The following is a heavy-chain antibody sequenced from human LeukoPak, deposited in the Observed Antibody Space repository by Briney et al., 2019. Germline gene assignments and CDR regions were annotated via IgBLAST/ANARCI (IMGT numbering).Heavy chain of an antibody. CDR3: AREQFGSDDALDI. Sequence: GGSLRLSCAASGFTFSSYGMHWVRQAPGKGREGVAVIWYDGSNKFYGDSVKGRFTTSRDNSKNTVALQMNSLRDEDTAVYYCAREQFGSDDALDIWGQGTTVIVSS. D-gene: IGHD5-24*01. J-gene: IGHJ3*02. CDR2: IWYDGSNK. V-gene: IGHV3-33*01. CDR1: GFTFSSYG.